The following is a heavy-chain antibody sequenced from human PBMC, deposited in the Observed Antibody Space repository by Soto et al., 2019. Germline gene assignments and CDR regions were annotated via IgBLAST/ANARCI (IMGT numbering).Heavy chain of an antibody. J-gene: IGHJ3*02. CDR2: ISAYNGNA. Sequence: ASVKVSCKASGYTFTSYGISWVRQAPGQGLEWMGWISAYNGNANYAQKLQDRVTMTTDTSTSSAYMDLRSLRSDDTAPYYCARRDAFDNWGQGTMVTVSS. V-gene: IGHV1-18*01. CDR1: GYTFTSYG. CDR3: ARRDAFDN.